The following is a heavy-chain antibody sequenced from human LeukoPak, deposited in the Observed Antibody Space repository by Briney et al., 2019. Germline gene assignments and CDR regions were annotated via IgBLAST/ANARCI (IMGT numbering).Heavy chain of an antibody. CDR2: ISAYNGNT. CDR1: GYTFTGYY. J-gene: IGHJ3*02. D-gene: IGHD3-22*01. Sequence: ASVKVSCKASGYTFTGYYMHWVRQAPGQGLEWMGWISAYNGNTNYAQKLQGRVTMTTDTSTSTAYMELRSLRSDDTAVYYCARERTYYYDSSGEDAFDIWGQGTMVTVSS. CDR3: ARERTYYYDSSGEDAFDI. V-gene: IGHV1-18*04.